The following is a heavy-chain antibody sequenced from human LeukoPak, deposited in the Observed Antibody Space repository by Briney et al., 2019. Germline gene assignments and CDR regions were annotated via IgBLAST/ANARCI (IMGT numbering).Heavy chain of an antibody. D-gene: IGHD3-3*01. CDR3: ARGPSYYDFWGGYSGYYYYMDV. J-gene: IGHJ6*03. Sequence: ASVKVSCKASGYTFTSYYMHWVRQAPGQGLEWMGIINPSGGSTSYAQKFQGRVTMTRDTSTSTVYMELSSLRSEDTAVYYCARGPSYYDFWGGYSGYYYYMDVWGKGTTVTVSS. CDR2: INPSGGST. V-gene: IGHV1-46*01. CDR1: GYTFTSYY.